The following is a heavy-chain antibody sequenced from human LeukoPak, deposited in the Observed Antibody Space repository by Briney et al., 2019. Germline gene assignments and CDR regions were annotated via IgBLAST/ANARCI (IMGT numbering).Heavy chain of an antibody. CDR3: ARDQGTYYDSSWPHYYYYYGMDV. D-gene: IGHD3-22*01. CDR2: IIPIFGTA. Sequence: GASVKVSCTASGGTFSSYAISWVRQAPGQGLEWMGGIIPIFGTANYAQKFQGRVTITADESTSTAYMELSSLRSEDTAVYYCARDQGTYYDSSWPHYYYYYGMDVWGQGTTVTVSS. CDR1: GGTFSSYA. V-gene: IGHV1-69*01. J-gene: IGHJ6*02.